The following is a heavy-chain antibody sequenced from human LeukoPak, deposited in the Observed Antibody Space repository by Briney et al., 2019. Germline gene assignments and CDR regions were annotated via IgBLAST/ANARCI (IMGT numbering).Heavy chain of an antibody. V-gene: IGHV1-2*02. J-gene: IGHJ5*02. CDR3: ARDSHDWNYSGFDP. CDR1: GYTFTGYY. D-gene: IGHD1-7*01. CDR2: INPNSGGT. Sequence: ASVKVSCKASGYTFTGYYMHWVRQAPGQGLEWMGWINPNSGGTNYAQKFQGRVTMTRDTSISTAYMELSRLRSDDTAVYYCARDSHDWNYSGFDPWGQGTLVTVSS.